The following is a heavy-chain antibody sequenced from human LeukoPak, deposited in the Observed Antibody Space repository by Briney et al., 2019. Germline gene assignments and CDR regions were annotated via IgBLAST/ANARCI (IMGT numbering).Heavy chain of an antibody. D-gene: IGHD3-3*01. CDR2: IIPIFGTA. CDR3: ARGRATIFGVIIGDYFDY. V-gene: IGHV1-69*13. CDR1: GGTFSSYA. Sequence: SVKVSCKASGGTFSSYAISWVRQAPGQGLEWMGGIIPIFGTANYAQKSQGRVTITADESTSTAYMELSSLRSEDTAVYYCARGRATIFGVIIGDYFDYWGQGTLVTVSS. J-gene: IGHJ4*02.